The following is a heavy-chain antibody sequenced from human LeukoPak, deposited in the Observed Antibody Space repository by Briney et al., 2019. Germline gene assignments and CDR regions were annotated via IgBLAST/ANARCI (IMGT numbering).Heavy chain of an antibody. V-gene: IGHV4-59*11. CDR3: ARTYYDFWSGYFTPTHFDY. Sequence: SETLSLTCTVSGGSISGHYWSWIRQPPGKGLEWIGYIYHSGSTNYNPSLKSRVTISVDTSKNQFSLKLSSVTAADTAVYYCARTYYDFWSGYFTPTHFDYWGQGTLVTVSS. CDR2: IYHSGST. D-gene: IGHD3-3*01. CDR1: GGSISGHY. J-gene: IGHJ4*02.